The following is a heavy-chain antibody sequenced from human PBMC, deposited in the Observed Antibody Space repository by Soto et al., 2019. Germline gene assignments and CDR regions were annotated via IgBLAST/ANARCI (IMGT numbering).Heavy chain of an antibody. CDR1: GFTFSSYS. J-gene: IGHJ4*02. Sequence: EVQLVESGGGLVQPGGSLRLSCAASGFTFSSYSMNWVRQAPGKGLEWVSYMSSSSSTIYYADSVKGRFTISRDNAKNSLYLQMTSLRAEDTAVHACARDAPPADDWGQGTLVTVSS. CDR2: MSSSSSTI. CDR3: ARDAPPADD. V-gene: IGHV3-48*04.